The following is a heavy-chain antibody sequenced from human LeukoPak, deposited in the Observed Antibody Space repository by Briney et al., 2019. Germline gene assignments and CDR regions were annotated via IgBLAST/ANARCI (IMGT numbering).Heavy chain of an antibody. CDR3: ARDREGIAVF. D-gene: IGHD6-19*01. V-gene: IGHV4-38-2*02. CDR1: GYSISSGYY. J-gene: IGHJ4*02. CDR2: IYHSGST. Sequence: SETLSLTCTVSGYSISSGYYWGWIRQPPGKGLEWIGSIYHSGSTYYNPSLKSRVTISVDTSKNQFSLKLSSVTAADTAVYYCARDREGIAVFWGQGTLVTVSS.